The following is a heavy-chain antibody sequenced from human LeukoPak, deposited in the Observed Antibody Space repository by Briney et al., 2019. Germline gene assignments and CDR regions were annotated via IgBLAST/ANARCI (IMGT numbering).Heavy chain of an antibody. D-gene: IGHD5/OR15-5a*01. CDR1: GFTFSDRY. J-gene: IGHJ6*02. V-gene: IGHV3-11*04. CDR2: ISISGSTI. Sequence: GGSLRLSCAASGFTFSDRYMSWIRQAPGKGLEWVSYISISGSTIYYADSVKGRFTISRDNARNSLYLQMNSLRAEDTAVYYCARSRSVSNYKGMDVWGQGTTVTVSS. CDR3: ARSRSVSNYKGMDV.